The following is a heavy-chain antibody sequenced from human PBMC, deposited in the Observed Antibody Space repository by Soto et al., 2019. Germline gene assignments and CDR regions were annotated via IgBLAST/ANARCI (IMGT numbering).Heavy chain of an antibody. Sequence: PGGSLRLSCAASGFAFTGHPMSWVRQAPEKGLEWVAGISDGGDLTYNADSVKGRFTISRDNSRNTLYLQMNSLRAEDTAVYYCARRVIGSSRAFDIWGQGTMVTASS. V-gene: IGHV3-23*01. CDR2: ISDGGDLT. D-gene: IGHD3-10*01. CDR1: GFAFTGHP. J-gene: IGHJ3*02. CDR3: ARRVIGSSRAFDI.